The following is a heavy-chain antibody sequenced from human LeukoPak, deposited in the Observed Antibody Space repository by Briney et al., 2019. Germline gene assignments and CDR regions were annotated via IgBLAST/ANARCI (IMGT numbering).Heavy chain of an antibody. CDR1: GFTFDDYA. J-gene: IGHJ4*02. D-gene: IGHD6-13*01. CDR3: AKGYRNGFGGGDSSSWFYFDY. CDR2: ISWNSGSI. Sequence: GRSLRLSCAASGFTFDDYAMRWVRQAPGKGLEWVSGISWNSGSIGYADSVKGRFTISRDNAKNSLYLQMNSLRAEDTALYYCAKGYRNGFGGGDSSSWFYFDYWGQGTLVTVSS. V-gene: IGHV3-9*01.